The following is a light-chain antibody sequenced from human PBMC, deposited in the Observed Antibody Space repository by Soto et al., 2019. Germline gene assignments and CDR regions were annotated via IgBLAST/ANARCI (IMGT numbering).Light chain of an antibody. CDR3: QQSYSYHWT. V-gene: IGKV1-39*01. J-gene: IGKJ1*01. CDR1: QSISRY. CDR2: AAS. Sequence: DIQNTESPSSLCVSVGDRVNMTCRASQSISRYLGWYQQKPGKAPKLLIYAASSLQSGVPSRFSGGGSGTDFTLTIGSLQPEDFAIYYCQQSYSYHWTFGQGTKVDIK.